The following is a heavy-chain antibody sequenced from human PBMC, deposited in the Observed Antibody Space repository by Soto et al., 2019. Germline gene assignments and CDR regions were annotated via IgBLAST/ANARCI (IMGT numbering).Heavy chain of an antibody. D-gene: IGHD3-10*01. V-gene: IGHV3-11*01. CDR1: GFRFSDHY. J-gene: IGHJ4*02. CDR3: AGDQYYYGAAF. CDR2: ISSGGTTM. Sequence: QVQLVESGGGLVEPGGSLRLSCAASGFRFSDHYMTWIRQAPGKGLEWVSKISSGGTTMYYADSVKGRFTVSRDNAQNSLYLQMIGLRAEDTAVYYCAGDQYYYGAAFWGWEPLVTVSS.